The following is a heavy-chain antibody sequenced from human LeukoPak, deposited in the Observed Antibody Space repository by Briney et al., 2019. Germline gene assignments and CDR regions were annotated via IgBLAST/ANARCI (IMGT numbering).Heavy chain of an antibody. Sequence: PGGSLRLSCAASGFTFSDFYMSWIRQAPGKGLEWLSYITSSGNVVYYADSVKGRFIISRDNTKKSLYLQVNSLRVEDTAVYYCARTTYYDFWSGWGHYYYMDVWGKGTTVTVSS. D-gene: IGHD3-3*01. CDR2: ITSSGNVV. V-gene: IGHV3-11*04. CDR1: GFTFSDFY. J-gene: IGHJ6*03. CDR3: ARTTYYDFWSGWGHYYYMDV.